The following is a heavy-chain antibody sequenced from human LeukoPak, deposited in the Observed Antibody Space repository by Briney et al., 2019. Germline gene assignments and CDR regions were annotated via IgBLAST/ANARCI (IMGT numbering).Heavy chain of an antibody. D-gene: IGHD3-10*01. Sequence: SETLSLTCAVYGGSFSGYYWSWIRQPPGKGLEWIGEINHSGSTNYNPSLKSRVTISVDTSKNQFSLRLSSVTAADTAVYYCARHRRDYYGSGRMYYFDYWGQGTLVTVSS. CDR3: ARHRRDYYGSGRMYYFDY. V-gene: IGHV4-34*01. CDR1: GGSFSGYY. CDR2: INHSGST. J-gene: IGHJ4*02.